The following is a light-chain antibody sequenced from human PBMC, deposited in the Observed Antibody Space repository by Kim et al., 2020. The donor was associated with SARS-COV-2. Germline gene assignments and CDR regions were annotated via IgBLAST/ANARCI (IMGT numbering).Light chain of an antibody. CDR1: QSVSSRN. CDR2: DAS. CDR3: QQYGSSPLT. Sequence: EIVLTQSPGTLSLSPGERATLSCRASQSVSSRNLAWYQQKPGQAPSLLIYDASTRATDIPDRFSGSGSGTDFTLTISGLEPEDFAVYYCQQYGSSPLTFGQGTKVDIK. J-gene: IGKJ1*01. V-gene: IGKV3-20*01.